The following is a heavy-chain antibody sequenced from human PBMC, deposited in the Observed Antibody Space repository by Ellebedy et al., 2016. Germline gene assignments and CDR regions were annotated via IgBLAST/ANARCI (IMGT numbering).Heavy chain of an antibody. CDR1: GGSISSGGYY. CDR3: ASSRGTAMVRGDAFDI. Sequence: LRLSCTVSGGSISSGGYYWSWIRQHPGKGLEWIGYIYYRGSTYYTPSLKSRVTISVDTSKNQFYLKLSSVTAADTAVYYCASSRGTAMVRGDAFDIWGQGTMVTVSS. D-gene: IGHD5-18*01. CDR2: IYYRGST. J-gene: IGHJ3*02. V-gene: IGHV4-31*03.